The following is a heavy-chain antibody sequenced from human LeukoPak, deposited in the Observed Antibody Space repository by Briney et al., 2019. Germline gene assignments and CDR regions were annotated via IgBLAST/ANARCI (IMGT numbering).Heavy chain of an antibody. J-gene: IGHJ4*02. D-gene: IGHD6-6*01. V-gene: IGHV1-46*01. Sequence: VASVKVSCKASGYTFPSYFMHWVRQAPGQGLERMGIINPTGGSTTYAQKFQGRVTMTRDTSTSTVYMELSSLRSDDTAVYYCARTAARRFDYWGQGTLVTVSS. CDR2: INPTGGST. CDR1: GYTFPSYF. CDR3: ARTAARRFDY.